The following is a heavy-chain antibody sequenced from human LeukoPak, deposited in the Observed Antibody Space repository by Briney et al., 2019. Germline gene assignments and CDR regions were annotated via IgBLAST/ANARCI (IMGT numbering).Heavy chain of an antibody. CDR2: ISSSSSYI. Sequence: GGSLRLSCAASGFTFSSYSMNWVRQAPGKGLEWVSSISSSSSYIYYADSVKGRFTISRDNAKNSLYLQMNSLRAEDTAVYYCAREGEQLAYYYYYMDVWGKGTTVTVSS. V-gene: IGHV3-21*01. CDR3: AREGEQLAYYYYYMDV. J-gene: IGHJ6*03. D-gene: IGHD6-6*01. CDR1: GFTFSSYS.